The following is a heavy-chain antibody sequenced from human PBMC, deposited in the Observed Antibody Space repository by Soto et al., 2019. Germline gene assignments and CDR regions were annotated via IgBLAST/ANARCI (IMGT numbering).Heavy chain of an antibody. CDR3: ARDRLWSGYDNWFDP. CDR2: ISYDGSNK. V-gene: IGHV3-30-3*01. Sequence: GGSLRLSCAASGFTFSSYAMHWVRQAPGKGLEWVAVISYDGSNKYYADSVKGRFTISRDNSKNTLYLQMNSLRAEDTAVYYCARDRLWSGYDNWFDPWGQGTLVTVSS. CDR1: GFTFSSYA. J-gene: IGHJ5*02. D-gene: IGHD3-3*01.